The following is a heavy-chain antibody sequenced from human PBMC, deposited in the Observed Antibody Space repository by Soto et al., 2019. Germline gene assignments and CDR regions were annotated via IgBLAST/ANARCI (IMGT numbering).Heavy chain of an antibody. CDR3: ATGYDSSGSIPY. CDR2: FDPEGGVK. J-gene: IGHJ4*02. D-gene: IGHD3-22*01. V-gene: IGHV1-24*01. CDR1: GYTLTELP. Sequence: ASVTVSCKGSGYTLTELPLHWLRPPHGKGREWMGVFDPEGGVKIYATKFQGRVTMSAATATDTAYMELSSLRSEDTAVYFCATGYDSSGSIPYWGQGTLASVPS.